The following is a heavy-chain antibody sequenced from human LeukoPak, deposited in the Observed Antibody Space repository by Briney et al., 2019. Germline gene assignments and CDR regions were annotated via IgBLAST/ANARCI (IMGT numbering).Heavy chain of an antibody. CDR1: GFTFTTYA. Sequence: QSGGSLRLSCAASGFTFTTYATSWVRQAPGKGLEWVSTISGSGGNTYYADSVKGRFTISRDNSKNTLYLQMNSLRAEDTAVYYCAKFSLGGNSWSSVDYWGQGTLVTVSS. D-gene: IGHD6-13*01. CDR2: ISGSGGNT. V-gene: IGHV3-23*01. J-gene: IGHJ4*02. CDR3: AKFSLGGNSWSSVDY.